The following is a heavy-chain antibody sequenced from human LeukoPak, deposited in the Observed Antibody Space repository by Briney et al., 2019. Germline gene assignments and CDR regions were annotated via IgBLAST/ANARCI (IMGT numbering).Heavy chain of an antibody. D-gene: IGHD6-13*01. CDR3: ARDKVAAAGLQADDYYYYYMDV. Sequence: ASVKVSCKASGYTFTGYYLHWVRQAPGQGLERMGWINPNSGGTNYAQKFQGGVTVTRDTSIRTAYMELSRLRSDDTAIYYCARDKVAAAGLQADDYYYYYMDVWGKGTTVTVSS. J-gene: IGHJ6*03. CDR1: GYTFTGYY. CDR2: INPNSGGT. V-gene: IGHV1-2*02.